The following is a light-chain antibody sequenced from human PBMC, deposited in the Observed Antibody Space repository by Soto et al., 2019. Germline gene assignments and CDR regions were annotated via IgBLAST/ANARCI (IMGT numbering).Light chain of an antibody. V-gene: IGLV2-14*01. Sequence: QSVLTQPASVSGSPGQSITISCTGTSSDVGGYNYVSWYQQHPGKAPKLMIYDVSNRPSGVSNRFSGSKSGNTASLTISGLQAEDEADYYCSSYTSSSTLLYVFCTGTKVTVL. CDR2: DVS. CDR1: SSDVGGYNY. J-gene: IGLJ1*01. CDR3: SSYTSSSTLLYV.